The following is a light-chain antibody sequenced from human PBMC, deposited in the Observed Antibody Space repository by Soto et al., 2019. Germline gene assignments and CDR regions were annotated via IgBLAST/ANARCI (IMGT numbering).Light chain of an antibody. CDR1: SSNIGAGYD. J-gene: IGLJ1*01. V-gene: IGLV1-40*01. CDR3: QSYDSSLSADV. CDR2: ANS. Sequence: QSVLTQPPSVSGAPGQRVTISCTGSSSNIGAGYDVHWYQQLPGTAPKLLIYANSNRPSGVPDRFSGSKSDTSASLAITGLQAEDEADYYCQSYDSSLSADVFGTGTKLTVL.